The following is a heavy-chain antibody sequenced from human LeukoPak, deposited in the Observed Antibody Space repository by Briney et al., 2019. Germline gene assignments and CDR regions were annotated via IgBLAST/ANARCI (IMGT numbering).Heavy chain of an antibody. CDR1: GFTFSSYG. CDR3: AKQPPWGIVGATPPN. J-gene: IGHJ4*02. Sequence: GGSLRLSCAASGFTFSSYGMHWVRQAPGKGLEWVAFIRYDGSNKYYADSVKGRFTISRGNSKNTLYLQMNSLRAEDTAVYYCAKQPPWGIVGATPPNWGQGTLVTVSS. D-gene: IGHD1-26*01. CDR2: IRYDGSNK. V-gene: IGHV3-30*02.